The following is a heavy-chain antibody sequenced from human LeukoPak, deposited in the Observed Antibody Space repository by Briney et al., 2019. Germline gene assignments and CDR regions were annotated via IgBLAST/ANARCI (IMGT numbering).Heavy chain of an antibody. V-gene: IGHV1-69*13. CDR2: IIPIFGTA. CDR1: GGTFSSYA. J-gene: IGHJ4*02. Sequence: GASVKVSCMASGGTFSSYAISWVRQAPGQGLEWMGGIIPIFGTANYAQKFQGRVTITADESTSTAYMELSSLRSEDTAVYYCARVEGPEYYFDYWGQGTLVTVSS. CDR3: ARVEGPEYYFDY.